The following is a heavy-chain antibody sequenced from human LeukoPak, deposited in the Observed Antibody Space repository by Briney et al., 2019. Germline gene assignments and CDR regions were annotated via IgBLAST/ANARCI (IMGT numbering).Heavy chain of an antibody. CDR3: ARGRDNSYYDSSGYYPY. CDR1: GFTFSAFD. D-gene: IGHD3-22*01. CDR2: IGTLGDT. V-gene: IGHV3-13*01. Sequence: GGSLRLSCAASGFTFSAFDLHWVRQSTGKGLEWVSGIGTLGDTYYADSVKGRFTISRDNAENSLYLQMNSLRAGDTAVYYCARGRDNSYYDSSGYYPYWGQGILVTVSS. J-gene: IGHJ4*02.